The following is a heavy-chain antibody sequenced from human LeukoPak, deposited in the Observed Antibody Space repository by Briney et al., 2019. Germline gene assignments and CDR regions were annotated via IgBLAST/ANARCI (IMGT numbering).Heavy chain of an antibody. Sequence: PGGSLRLSCAASGFTFSSYEMNWVRQAPGKGLEGVSYISSSGSTIYYADSVKGRFTISRDNAKNSLYLQMNSLRAEDTAVYYCARALPRWLRFDYWGQGTLVTVSS. D-gene: IGHD5-12*01. V-gene: IGHV3-48*03. J-gene: IGHJ4*02. CDR2: ISSSGSTI. CDR3: ARALPRWLRFDY. CDR1: GFTFSSYE.